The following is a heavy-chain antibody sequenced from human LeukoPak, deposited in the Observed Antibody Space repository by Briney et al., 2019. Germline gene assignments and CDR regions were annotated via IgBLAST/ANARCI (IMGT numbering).Heavy chain of an antibody. V-gene: IGHV3-43*02. CDR1: GFTFDAYA. D-gene: IGHD3-22*01. Sequence: GGSLRLSCAASGFTFDAYAMHWVRQASGKGLEWVSLISGDGGRTYYADSVKGRFTIARDNSKNSLYLQMNSLRTEDTALYYCAKLAYYDSSGRDYWGQGTLVTVSS. CDR3: AKLAYYDSSGRDY. CDR2: ISGDGGRT. J-gene: IGHJ4*02.